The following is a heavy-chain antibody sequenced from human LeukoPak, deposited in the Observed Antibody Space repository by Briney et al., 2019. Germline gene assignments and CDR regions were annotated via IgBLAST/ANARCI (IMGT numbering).Heavy chain of an antibody. J-gene: IGHJ3*02. Sequence: PSETLSLTCTVSGDSFSSVTDYWAWLRQPPGKGLEGIASGDYSGGTYDNPSLESRFAISADMSKNQFSLKLSSVTAADTAVYYCAGGTTAGWAFDIWGQGTMVTVSS. CDR1: GDSFSSVTDY. D-gene: IGHD1-7*01. V-gene: IGHV4-39*07. CDR2: GDYSGGT. CDR3: AGGTTAGWAFDI.